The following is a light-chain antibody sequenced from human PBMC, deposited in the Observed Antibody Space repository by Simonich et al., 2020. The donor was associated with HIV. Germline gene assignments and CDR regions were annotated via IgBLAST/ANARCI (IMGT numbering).Light chain of an antibody. Sequence: QSVLTQPPSASGTPGQRVTISCSGSSSNIRSNTVNWYQQLPGTAPKLLIYRNNQRPSGVPDRFSGSKSGTSASLAITGLQAEDETDYYCQSFDSSLSGWVFGGGTKLTVL. CDR2: RNN. V-gene: IGLV1-44*01. CDR3: QSFDSSLSGWV. CDR1: SSNIRSNT. J-gene: IGLJ3*02.